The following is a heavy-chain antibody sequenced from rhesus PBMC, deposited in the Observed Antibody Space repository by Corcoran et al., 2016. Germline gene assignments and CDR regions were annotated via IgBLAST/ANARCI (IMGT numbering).Heavy chain of an antibody. CDR1: GYSLASYW. CDR3: AKGGIYYFDY. CDR2: IDPRASET. Sequence: EVQLVQSGAEVKRPGESLKISCKTSGYSLASYWISWVRQLPGKGLECVWAIDPRASETSYSPSFQGQVTISADRSIPTAYLQWSSLKASDTATYYCAKGGIYYFDYWGQGVLVTVSS. J-gene: IGHJ4*01. V-gene: IGHV5-20*02.